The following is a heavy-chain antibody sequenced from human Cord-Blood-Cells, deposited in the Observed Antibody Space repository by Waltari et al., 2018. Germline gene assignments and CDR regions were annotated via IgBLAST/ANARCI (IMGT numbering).Heavy chain of an antibody. CDR2: IYYSGST. CDR1: GGSISSGDYY. V-gene: IGHV4-30-4*08. Sequence: QVQLQESGPGLVKPSQTLSLTCTVPGGSISSGDYYWSWIRQPPGQGLEWIGYIYYSGSTYYNPSLKSRVTISVDTSKNQFSLKLSSVTAADTAVYYCARDPRQFSSSWYYYYYGMDVWGQGTTVTVSS. J-gene: IGHJ6*02. CDR3: ARDPRQFSSSWYYYYYGMDV. D-gene: IGHD6-13*01.